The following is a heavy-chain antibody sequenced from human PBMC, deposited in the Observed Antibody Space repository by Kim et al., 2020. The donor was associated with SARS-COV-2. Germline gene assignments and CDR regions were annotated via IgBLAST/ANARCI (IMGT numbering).Heavy chain of an antibody. D-gene: IGHD5-12*01. J-gene: IGHJ4*02. CDR2: INPNSGGT. Sequence: ASVKVSCKASGYSFTGHYIHWVRQAPGQGLEWMGRINPNSGGTNYAQKFQGRVTMTRDTSISTAYMELTRLTFDDTAVYSCARETDVTTMEAFDFWGQGTLDTVSS. CDR1: GYSFTGHY. CDR3: ARETDVTTMEAFDF. V-gene: IGHV1-2*06.